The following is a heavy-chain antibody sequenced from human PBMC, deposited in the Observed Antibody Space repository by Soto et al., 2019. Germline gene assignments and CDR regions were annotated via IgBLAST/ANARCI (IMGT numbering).Heavy chain of an antibody. CDR2: ISYDGSNK. J-gene: IGHJ6*02. CDR1: GFTFSSYA. D-gene: IGHD3-22*01. CDR3: AREGGYYDSSGYSYYYYYGMDV. V-gene: IGHV3-30-3*01. Sequence: VGSLRLSCAASGFTFSSYAMHWVRQAPGKGLEWVAVISYDGSNKYYADSVKGRFTISRDNSKNTLYLQMNSLRAEDTAVYYCAREGGYYDSSGYSYYYYYGMDVWGQGTTVTVSS.